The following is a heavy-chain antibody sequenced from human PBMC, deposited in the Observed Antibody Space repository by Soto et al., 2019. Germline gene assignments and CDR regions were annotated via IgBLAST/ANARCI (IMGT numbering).Heavy chain of an antibody. CDR1: GYMFTTNA. V-gene: IGHV1-3*01. CDR2: INPANGKT. CDR3: ARHSGQWLVLGTVDY. Sequence: QVQLVQSGAEVKKPGASVKVSCKASGYMFTTNAIHWVRQAPGHRLEWMAWINPANGKTKSSQKYQGRVTFTRDTSANTAYMELTSLTPEDTAVYDCARHSGQWLVLGTVDYWGQGTLVTVSS. D-gene: IGHD6-19*01. J-gene: IGHJ4*02.